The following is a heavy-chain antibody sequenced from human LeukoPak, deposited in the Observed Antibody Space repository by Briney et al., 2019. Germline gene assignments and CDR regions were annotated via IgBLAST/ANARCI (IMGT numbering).Heavy chain of an antibody. Sequence: KPAGSLRLSCAASGFTFSDYYMSWIRQPPGQGLEWVSYISSSGSTIYYGDSMRGRFTISRDNAKKSLYLQRNGLTAADTAVYYCVRDTIDADRSGYYNPDWGQGTLVTVSS. CDR1: GFTFSDYY. J-gene: IGHJ4*02. CDR2: ISSSGSTI. D-gene: IGHD3-22*01. CDR3: VRDTIDADRSGYYNPD. V-gene: IGHV3-11*01.